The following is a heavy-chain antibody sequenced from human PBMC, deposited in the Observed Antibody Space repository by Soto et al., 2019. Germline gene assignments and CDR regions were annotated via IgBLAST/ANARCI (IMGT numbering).Heavy chain of an antibody. CDR2: ISAANGNT. V-gene: IGHV1-3*01. CDR1: GLPFTSSA. CDR3: ARDGKYCANSVCFINWFDP. J-gene: IGHJ5*02. D-gene: IGHD2-8*01. Sequence: ASVTVSCKASGLPFTSSAIHWVRQASGQRLEWMGWISAANGNTKYSQKFQDRVTITRDTSASTAYMELSRLRSEDTAVYYCARDGKYCANSVCFINWFDPWGQGTLVTVSS.